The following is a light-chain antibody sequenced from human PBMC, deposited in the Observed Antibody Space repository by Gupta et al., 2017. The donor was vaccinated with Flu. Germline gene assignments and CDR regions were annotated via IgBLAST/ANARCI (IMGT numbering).Light chain of an antibody. CDR1: QSISSY. V-gene: IGKV1-39*01. Sequence: SPSSLSASVGDRVTITCRASQSISSYLNWYQQKPGKAPKLLIYAASSLQSGVPSRFSGSGSGTDFTLTISSLQPEDFATYYCQQSYNTPTFGGGTKVEIK. CDR3: QQSYNTPT. J-gene: IGKJ4*01. CDR2: AAS.